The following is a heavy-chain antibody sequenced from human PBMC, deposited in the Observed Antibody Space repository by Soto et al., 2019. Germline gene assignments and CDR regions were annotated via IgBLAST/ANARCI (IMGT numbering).Heavy chain of an antibody. D-gene: IGHD3-22*01. CDR1: GFTFSSYA. CDR2: ISGSGGST. CDR3: AKDCPSLYYHENNEYYFDH. J-gene: IGHJ4*02. Sequence: PGGSLRLSCAASGFTFSSYAMSWVRQAPGKGLEWVSAISGSGGSTYYADSVKGRFTISRDNSKNTLYLQMNSLRAEDTAVYLCAKDCPSLYYHENNEYYFDHWGQGTLVTVSS. V-gene: IGHV3-23*01.